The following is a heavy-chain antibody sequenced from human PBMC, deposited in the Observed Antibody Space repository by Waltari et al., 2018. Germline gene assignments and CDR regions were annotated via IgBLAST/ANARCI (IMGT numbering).Heavy chain of an antibody. CDR1: GGPFSSYA. CDR2: IIPILGIA. J-gene: IGHJ6*02. Sequence: QVQLVQSGAEVKKPGSSVKVSCKASGGPFSSYAISWVRQAPGHGLEWMGSIIPILGIANYAQKFQGRVTITADKSTSTAYMELSSLRSEDTAVYYCARRYCSSTSCYTDYYGMDVWGQGTTVTVSS. D-gene: IGHD2-2*02. CDR3: ARRYCSSTSCYTDYYGMDV. V-gene: IGHV1-69*09.